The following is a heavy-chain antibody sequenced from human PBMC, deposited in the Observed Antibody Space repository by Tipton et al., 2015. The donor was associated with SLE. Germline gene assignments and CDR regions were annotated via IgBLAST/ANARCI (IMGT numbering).Heavy chain of an antibody. D-gene: IGHD6-6*01. Sequence: TLSLTCTVSGGSISSSSYYWGWIRQPPGKGLEWIGSIYYSGSTNYNPSLKSRVTISVDTSKNQFSLKLSSVTAADTAVYYCAREERRGAARAIDYWGQGTLVTVAS. CDR1: GGSISSSSYY. J-gene: IGHJ4*02. CDR2: IYYSGST. CDR3: AREERRGAARAIDY. V-gene: IGHV4-39*07.